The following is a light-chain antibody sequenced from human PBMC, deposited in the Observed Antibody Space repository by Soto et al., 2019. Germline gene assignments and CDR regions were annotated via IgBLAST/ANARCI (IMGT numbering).Light chain of an antibody. J-gene: IGKJ2*01. CDR3: QQRSNWPRT. CDR2: DAS. CDR1: QSVSSY. V-gene: IGKV3-11*01. Sequence: EIVLTQSPATLSLSPGEGATLSCRASQSVSSYLAWYQQKPGQAPRLLIYDASNRATGIPARLSGSGSGTDFTLTISSLEPEDFAVYYCQQRSNWPRTFGQGTKLEIK.